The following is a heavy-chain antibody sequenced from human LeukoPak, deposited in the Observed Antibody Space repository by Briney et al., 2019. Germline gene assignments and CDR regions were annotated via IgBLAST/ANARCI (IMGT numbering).Heavy chain of an antibody. D-gene: IGHD6-19*01. CDR1: AYTFTGYY. CDR2: INPNSGGT. Sequence: ASVKVSCKASAYTFTGYYMHWVRQVPGQGLEWMGRINPNSGGTNYAQKFQGRVTMTRDTSISTAYMELSRPRSDDTAVYYCARGVAGSYYYYYMDVWGKGTTVTISS. J-gene: IGHJ6*03. CDR3: ARGVAGSYYYYYMDV. V-gene: IGHV1-2*06.